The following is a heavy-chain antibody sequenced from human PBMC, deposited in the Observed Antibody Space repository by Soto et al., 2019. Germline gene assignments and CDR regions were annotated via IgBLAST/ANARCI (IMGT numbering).Heavy chain of an antibody. D-gene: IGHD4-4*01. V-gene: IGHV1-18*01. J-gene: IGHJ4*02. Sequence: GAPAKVSSKASRYGFTSYSLSSACQANEQGLEWMGWISGYNGDTNYPQKLQGRVTMTADTSTNTAYMELRSLRSDDTAVYYCAGGDALPYSSPSAEYWGKGSLVTVFS. CDR2: ISGYNGDT. CDR1: RYGFTSYS. CDR3: AGGDALPYSSPSAEY.